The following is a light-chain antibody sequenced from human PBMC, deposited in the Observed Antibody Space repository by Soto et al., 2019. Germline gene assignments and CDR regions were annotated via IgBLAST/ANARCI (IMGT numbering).Light chain of an antibody. J-gene: IGLJ2*01. CDR2: EVS. CDR1: SSDVGAYNY. V-gene: IGLV2-14*01. Sequence: QSALTQPASVSGSPGQSITISCTGTSSDVGAYNYASWYQQHPGKAPKLMIFEVSDRPSGVSNRFSGSKSGNTASLTISGLQAKEEGDYYCSSYTSSNTLVFGGGTKLTVL. CDR3: SSYTSSNTLV.